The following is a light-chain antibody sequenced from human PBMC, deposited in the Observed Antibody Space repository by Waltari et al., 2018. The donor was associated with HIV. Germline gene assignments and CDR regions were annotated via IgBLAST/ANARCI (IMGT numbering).Light chain of an antibody. CDR2: GAG. J-gene: IGKJ2*01. CDR1: QSAATN. CDR3: QQYNSSPT. V-gene: IGKV3-15*01. Sequence: EILMTQSPATLAVSPGDRATLSCKASQSAATNIAWYQQKPGQPIRLLIYGAGTTATGVSGRFSGSGSWTDFTLTINNLQSDDSAVYFCQQYNSSPTFGQGTKVEV.